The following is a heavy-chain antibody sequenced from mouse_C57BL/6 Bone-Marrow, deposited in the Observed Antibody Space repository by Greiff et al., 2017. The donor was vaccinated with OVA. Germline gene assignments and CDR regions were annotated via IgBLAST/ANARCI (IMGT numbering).Heavy chain of an antibody. CDR2: IYPGSGST. CDR1: GYTFTSYW. J-gene: IGHJ4*01. CDR3: ARGDYYSNYDAMDY. V-gene: IGHV1-55*01. Sequence: QVQLQQPGAELVKPGASVKMSCKASGYTFTSYWITWVKQRPGQGLEWIGDIYPGSGSTNYNEKFKSKATLTVDTSSSTAYMQLSSLTSEDSAVYYGARGDYYSNYDAMDYWGQGTSVTVSS. D-gene: IGHD2-5*01.